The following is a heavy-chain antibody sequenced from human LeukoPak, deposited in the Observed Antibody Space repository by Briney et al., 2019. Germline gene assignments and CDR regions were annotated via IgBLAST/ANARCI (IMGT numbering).Heavy chain of an antibody. CDR3: ARGLLYYNSGSYLDY. CDR2: IYYSGST. CDR1: GGSVSSGSYY. Sequence: SETLSLTCTVSGGSVSSGSYYWNWIRQPPGKGLEWIGYIYYSGSTNYKPSLKSRVTISLDTSKNQFSLKLSSVTAADTAVYYCARGLLYYNSGSYLDYWGQGTLVTVSS. V-gene: IGHV4-61*01. D-gene: IGHD3-10*01. J-gene: IGHJ4*02.